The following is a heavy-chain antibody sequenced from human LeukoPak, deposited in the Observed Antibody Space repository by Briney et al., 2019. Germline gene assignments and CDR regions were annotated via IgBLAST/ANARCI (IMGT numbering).Heavy chain of an antibody. D-gene: IGHD2-8*01. CDR1: SGTFGTHA. J-gene: IGHJ5*02. CDR3: AKLHYCTTSSCSDWFDP. V-gene: IGHV1-69*04. Sequence: ASVTVSCQDSSGTFGTHAISWVRQAPGQGLEWMGRIIPVLGIINYAQDFQGRVTITADKATYTAFLELSSLRSDDTAVYYCAKLHYCTTSSCSDWFDPWGQGTLVTVSS. CDR2: IIPVLGII.